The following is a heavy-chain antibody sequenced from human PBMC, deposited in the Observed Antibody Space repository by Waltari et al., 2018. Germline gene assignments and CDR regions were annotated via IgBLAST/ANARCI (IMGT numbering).Heavy chain of an antibody. CDR3: ARDKTXXVQLERPXXYYYMDV. CDR2: IIPLLGID. J-gene: IGHJ6*03. V-gene: IGHV1-69*04. D-gene: IGHD1-1*01. CDR1: GGXFXSXA. Sequence: QVXXXXXGAEVKXPGSAGKXXXXXSGGXFXSXAISWVXQAPGPGLEWMGGIIPLLGIDNYAXKXQGRVTIXADESTSTAYMELSXLXSEDTAVXYCARDKTXXVQLERPXXYYYMDVWGKGTXVXXSX.